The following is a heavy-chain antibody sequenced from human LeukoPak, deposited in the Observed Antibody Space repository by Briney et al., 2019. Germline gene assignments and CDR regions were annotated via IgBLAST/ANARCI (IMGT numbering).Heavy chain of an antibody. V-gene: IGHV3-7*01. J-gene: IGHJ4*02. D-gene: IGHD3-22*01. CDR2: IKQDGSEK. CDR3: ARGPENYYDSSGYQASSADY. Sequence: GGSLRLSCAASGFTFSSYWMSWVRQAPGKGLEWVANIKQDGSEKYYVDSVKGRFTISRDNSKNTLYLQMNSLRAEDTAVYYCARGPENYYDSSGYQASSADYWGQGTLVTVSS. CDR1: GFTFSSYW.